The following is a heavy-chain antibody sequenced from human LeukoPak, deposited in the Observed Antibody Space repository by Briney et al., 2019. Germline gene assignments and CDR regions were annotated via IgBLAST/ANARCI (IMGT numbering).Heavy chain of an antibody. D-gene: IGHD3-10*01. V-gene: IGHV4-59*01. CDR3: ARVRGYYYGSGSYYNNLYFDY. Sequence: PSETLSLTCTDSGGSISSYYWSWIRQPPGKGLEWIGYIYYSGSTNYSPSLKSRVTISVDTSKNQFSLKLSSVTAADTAVYYCARVRGYYYGSGSYYNNLYFDYWGQGTLVTVSS. CDR2: IYYSGST. CDR1: GGSISSYY. J-gene: IGHJ4*02.